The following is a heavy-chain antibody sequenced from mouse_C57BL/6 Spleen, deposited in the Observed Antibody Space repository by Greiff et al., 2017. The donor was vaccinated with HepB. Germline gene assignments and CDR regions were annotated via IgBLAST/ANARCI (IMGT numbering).Heavy chain of an antibody. CDR2: ISSGSSTI. CDR3: ARDYGSSYCFDY. J-gene: IGHJ2*01. V-gene: IGHV5-17*01. CDR1: GFTFSDYG. D-gene: IGHD1-1*01. Sequence: EVQLVESGGGLVKPGGSLKLSCAASGFTFSDYGMHWVRQAPEKGLEWVAYISSGSSTIYYADTVKGRFTISRDNAKNTLFLQMTSLRSEDTAMYYCARDYGSSYCFDYWGQGTTLTVSS.